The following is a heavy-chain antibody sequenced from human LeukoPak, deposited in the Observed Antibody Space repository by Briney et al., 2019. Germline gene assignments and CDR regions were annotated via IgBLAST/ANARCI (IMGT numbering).Heavy chain of an antibody. J-gene: IGHJ4*02. CDR3: AREFLTLGTFDY. CDR2: IKPDEGEK. D-gene: IGHD3-16*01. Sequence: PGGSLRLSCAASGFTFSSDWMIWVRQAPGKGLEWVANIKPDEGEKYYVDSVKGRFTISRDNAKNSLYLQMNSLRAEDTALYYCAREFLTLGTFDYWGQGTLVTVSS. CDR1: GFTFSSDW. V-gene: IGHV3-7*03.